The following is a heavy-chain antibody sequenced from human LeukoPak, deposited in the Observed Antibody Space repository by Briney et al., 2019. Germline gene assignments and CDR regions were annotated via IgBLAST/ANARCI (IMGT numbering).Heavy chain of an antibody. CDR2: ISAYNGNT. D-gene: IGHD6-13*01. CDR1: GYTFTSYG. CDR3: ARGGGRYSSSWEIDY. J-gene: IGHJ4*02. V-gene: IGHV1-18*01. Sequence: ASVKVSCKASGYTFTSYGISWVRQAPGQGPEWMGWISAYNGNTNYAQKLQGRVTLTTDTSTSTAYMELRSLRSDDTAVYYCARGGGRYSSSWEIDYWGQGTLVTVSS.